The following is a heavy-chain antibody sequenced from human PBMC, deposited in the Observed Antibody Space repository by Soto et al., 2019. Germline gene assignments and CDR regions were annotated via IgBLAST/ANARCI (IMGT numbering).Heavy chain of an antibody. CDR1: GYTLTELS. D-gene: IGHD2-15*01. CDR3: ATATRPPLEMATLYFDH. J-gene: IGHJ4*02. Sequence: QVQLVQSGAEVKKPGASVKVSCKVSGYTLTELSMHWVRQAPGKGLEWMGGLAPEDGETIYAQKFQGRVTMTEDTSTDTAYMELSSLRYEDTAVYYCATATRPPLEMATLYFDHWGQGTLVTVSS. V-gene: IGHV1-24*01. CDR2: LAPEDGET.